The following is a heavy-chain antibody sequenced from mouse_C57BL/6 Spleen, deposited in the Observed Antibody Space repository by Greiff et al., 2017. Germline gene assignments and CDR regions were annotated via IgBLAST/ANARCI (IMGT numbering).Heavy chain of an antibody. CDR1: GYTFTSYT. CDR2: INPSSGYT. V-gene: IGHV1-4*01. CDR3: ARSDGYYEAWFAY. Sequence: QVQLKQSGAELARPGASVKMSCKASGYTFTSYTMHWVKQRPGQGLEWIGYINPSSGYTKYNQKFKDKATLTADKSSSTAYMQLSSLTSEDSAVYYCARSDGYYEAWFAYWGQGTLVTVSA. D-gene: IGHD2-3*01. J-gene: IGHJ3*01.